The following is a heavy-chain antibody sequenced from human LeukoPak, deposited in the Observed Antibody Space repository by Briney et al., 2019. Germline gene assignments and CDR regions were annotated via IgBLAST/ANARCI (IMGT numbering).Heavy chain of an antibody. CDR2: INHVGRT. V-gene: IGHV4-34*01. D-gene: IGHD3-22*01. CDR1: GDSFSGYY. J-gene: IGHJ4*02. Sequence: SETLSLTCAVYGDSFSGYYWAWIRLPPEKGLEWIGEINHVGRTNYNPSLKGRVSMSVDTSRSQFSLTVNSVTAADTAVYYCARDQYYYDSSGYQFDYWGQGTLVTVSS. CDR3: ARDQYYYDSSGYQFDY.